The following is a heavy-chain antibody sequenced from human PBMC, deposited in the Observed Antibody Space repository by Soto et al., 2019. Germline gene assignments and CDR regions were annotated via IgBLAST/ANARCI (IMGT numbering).Heavy chain of an antibody. CDR2: IYSAGNT. CDR3: AGAQRYCSDSSCLYYFEY. D-gene: IGHD2-15*01. CDR1: GFTVRSNY. J-gene: IGHJ4*02. Sequence: EVQVVETGGGLIQPGGSLRLSCAAPGFTVRSNYMSWVRQAPGKGLEWVAVIYSAGNTYFADSVKGRFTISRDNSKNTVFLHMNSLRAEDTAVYYCAGAQRYCSDSSCLYYFEYWGKGTLVTVSS. V-gene: IGHV3-53*02.